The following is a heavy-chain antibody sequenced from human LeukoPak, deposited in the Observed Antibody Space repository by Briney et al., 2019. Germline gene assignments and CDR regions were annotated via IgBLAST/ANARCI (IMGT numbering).Heavy chain of an antibody. V-gene: IGHV3-53*01. J-gene: IGHJ4*02. CDR2: IYSGGSR. CDR3: ARAGPIDY. Sequence: GGSLRLSCAASGFIVSSKYMSWVRQAPGKGLEWVSVIYSGGSRYYAASVEGRFTITRDNSKNTVYLQMSNLRVDDTAVYYCARAGPIDYWGQGILFTVSP. CDR1: GFIVSSKY.